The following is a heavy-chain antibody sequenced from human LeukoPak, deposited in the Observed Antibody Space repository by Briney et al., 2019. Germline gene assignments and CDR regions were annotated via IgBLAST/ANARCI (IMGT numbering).Heavy chain of an antibody. CDR1: GGSVSGYY. J-gene: IGHJ4*02. V-gene: IGHV4-59*02. Sequence: SETLSLTCTISGGSVSGYYWSWVRQSPGKGLELIGYIYHTWGTSYHPSLKSRVTISADTSQNQFSLKLSSVTAAYTAVYDCASRKLGNDYWGQGTLVTVSS. CDR2: IYHTWGT. D-gene: IGHD7-27*01. CDR3: ASRKLGNDY.